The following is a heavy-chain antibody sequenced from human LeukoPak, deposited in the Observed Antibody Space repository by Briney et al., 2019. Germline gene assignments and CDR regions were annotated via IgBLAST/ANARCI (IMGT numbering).Heavy chain of an antibody. J-gene: IGHJ4*02. Sequence: SQTLSLTCAISGDSVSKNSVTWNWIRQSPSRGLEWLGRTYYRSKWYNDYAVSVKSRITINPDTSKNQFSLHLKSVTPEDTAVYYCARDWGDGAGYDYWGQGTLVTVSS. V-gene: IGHV6-1*01. CDR2: TYYRSKWYN. CDR3: ARDWGDGAGYDY. CDR1: GDSVSKNSVT. D-gene: IGHD3-16*01.